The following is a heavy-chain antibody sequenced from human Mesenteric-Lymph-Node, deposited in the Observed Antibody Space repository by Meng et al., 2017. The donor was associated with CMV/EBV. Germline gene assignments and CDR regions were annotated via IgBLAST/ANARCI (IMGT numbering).Heavy chain of an antibody. Sequence: SETLSLTCDLYGGSISYYYWSWIRQSPGKGLEWIGYNYHSGSTNYNPSLKSRVTISVDMSKNQFSLKLTSATAADTAVYYCARGPLGTGSAFDIWGQGTMVTVSS. V-gene: IGHV4-59*01. CDR1: GGSISYYY. CDR3: ARGPLGTGSAFDI. CDR2: NYHSGST. D-gene: IGHD3-10*01. J-gene: IGHJ3*02.